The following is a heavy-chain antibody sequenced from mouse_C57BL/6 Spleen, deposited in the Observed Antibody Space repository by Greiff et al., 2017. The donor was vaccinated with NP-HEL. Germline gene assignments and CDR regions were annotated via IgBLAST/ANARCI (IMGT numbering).Heavy chain of an antibody. V-gene: IGHV1-80*01. Sequence: QVQLQQSGAELVKPGASVKISCKASGYAFSSYWMNWVKQRPGKGLEWIGQIYPGDGDTNYNGQFKGKATLTADKSSSTAYMQLSILTSEDSAVYFCARQLVSNYFDYWGQGTTLTVSS. CDR3: ARQLVSNYFDY. J-gene: IGHJ2*01. CDR1: GYAFSSYW. CDR2: IYPGDGDT. D-gene: IGHD2-2*01.